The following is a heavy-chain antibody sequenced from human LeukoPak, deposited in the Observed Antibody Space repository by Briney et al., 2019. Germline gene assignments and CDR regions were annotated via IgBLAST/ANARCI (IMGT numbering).Heavy chain of an antibody. D-gene: IGHD6-13*01. Sequence: GASVKVSCKASGYTFTGYYMHWVRQAPGQGLEWMGWINPNSGGTNYAQKFQGRVTMTRDTSISTAYMELNRLRSDDTAVYYCAREVEAAGKIELDYWGQGTLVTVSS. V-gene: IGHV1-2*02. CDR3: AREVEAAGKIELDY. J-gene: IGHJ4*02. CDR1: GYTFTGYY. CDR2: INPNSGGT.